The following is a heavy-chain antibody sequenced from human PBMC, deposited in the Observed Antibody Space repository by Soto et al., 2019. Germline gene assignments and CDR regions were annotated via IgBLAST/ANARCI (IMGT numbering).Heavy chain of an antibody. D-gene: IGHD5-18*01. V-gene: IGHV4-30-4*01. Sequence: SETLSLTCTVSGGSISSGDYYWSWIRQPPGKGLEWIGYIYYSGSTYYNPSLKSRVTISVDTSKNQFSLKLSSVTAADTAVYYCAKANVDTAMSNYYYYGMDVWGQGTTVTVSS. CDR2: IYYSGST. CDR3: AKANVDTAMSNYYYYGMDV. CDR1: GGSISSGDYY. J-gene: IGHJ6*02.